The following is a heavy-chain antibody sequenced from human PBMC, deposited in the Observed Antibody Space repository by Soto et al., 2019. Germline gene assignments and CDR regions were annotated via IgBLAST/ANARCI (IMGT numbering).Heavy chain of an antibody. V-gene: IGHV4-30-2*01. CDR2: IYHSGST. CDR1: GDSISSFGYS. CDR3: ARGVGAARYFDS. Sequence: SETLSLTCAVSGDSISSFGYSWSWIRQPPGKGLEWIGYIYHSGSTYYNPSLTSRVTISVDRSKNQFSLKLSSVTAADTAVYSCARGVGAARYFDSWGEGTLVTVSS. J-gene: IGHJ4*02. D-gene: IGHD6-6*01.